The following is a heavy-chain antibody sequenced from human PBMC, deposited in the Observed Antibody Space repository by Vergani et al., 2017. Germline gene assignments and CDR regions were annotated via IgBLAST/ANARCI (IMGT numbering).Heavy chain of an antibody. V-gene: IGHV3-23*01. J-gene: IGHJ1*01. D-gene: IGHD3-10*01. CDR3: TTGWGLYYLHGEYFRY. Sequence: EVQLLESGGGLVQPGGSRRLSCAGAGFTFDTYTMAYVRQAPGKGLEWVATISSGCGDIFYADSVKGRFTISRDKSKNTLFLLMNSLKDEDTAVYYCTTGWGLYYLHGEYFRYVGRGNL. CDR1: GFTFDTYT. CDR2: ISSGCGDI.